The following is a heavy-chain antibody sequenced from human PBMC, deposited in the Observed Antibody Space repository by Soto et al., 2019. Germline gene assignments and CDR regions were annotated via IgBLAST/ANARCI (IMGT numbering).Heavy chain of an antibody. CDR2: ISSSSSYT. D-gene: IGHD3-16*02. Sequence: PGGSLRLSCAASGFTFSGYYMSWIRQAPGKGLEWVSYISSSSSYTSYADSVKGRFTISRDNAKNSLYLQMNSLRAEDTAVYYCARERVVNYTDYYFDYWGHGTLVTVSS. CDR3: ARERVVNYTDYYFDY. CDR1: GFTFSGYY. J-gene: IGHJ4*01. V-gene: IGHV3-11*06.